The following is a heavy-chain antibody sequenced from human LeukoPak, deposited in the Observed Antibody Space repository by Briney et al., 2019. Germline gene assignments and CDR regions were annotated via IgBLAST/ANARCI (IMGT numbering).Heavy chain of an antibody. CDR2: ISAYNGNT. Sequence: GASVKVPCKASGYTFTSYGISWVRQAPGQGLEWMGWISAYNGNTNYAQKLQGRVTMTTDTSTSTAYMELRSLRSDDTAVYYCARDRTYYYDSSALFDYWGQGTLVTVSS. CDR3: ARDRTYYYDSSALFDY. CDR1: GYTFTSYG. D-gene: IGHD3-22*01. V-gene: IGHV1-18*01. J-gene: IGHJ4*02.